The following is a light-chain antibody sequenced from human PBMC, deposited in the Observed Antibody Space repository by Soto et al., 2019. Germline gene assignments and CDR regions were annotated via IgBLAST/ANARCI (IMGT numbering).Light chain of an antibody. CDR2: SAS. J-gene: IGKJ3*01. Sequence: DIQMTQSPSSLSASVGDRVTITCRTSQTITNFLNWYQQKPGEAPKLLIHSASTLQSGVPSRFTGSGSGTDFALTINSLQPEDFSTYYCQQSYGVPYTFGPWTLVDIK. V-gene: IGKV1-39*01. CDR1: QTITNF. CDR3: QQSYGVPYT.